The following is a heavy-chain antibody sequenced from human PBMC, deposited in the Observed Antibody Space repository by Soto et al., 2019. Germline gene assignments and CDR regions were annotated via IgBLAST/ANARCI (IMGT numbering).Heavy chain of an antibody. CDR2: IRSKANSYAT. J-gene: IGHJ6*02. Sequence: GGSLRLSCAASGFPFNGSAMHWVRQASGKGLEWVGRIRSKANSYATAYAASVKGRFTISRDDSKNTAYLQMNSLKTEDTAVYYCTRHDSNYDFWSGSPPRYGMDVWGQGTTVTVSS. V-gene: IGHV3-73*01. D-gene: IGHD3-3*01. CDR1: GFPFNGSA. CDR3: TRHDSNYDFWSGSPPRYGMDV.